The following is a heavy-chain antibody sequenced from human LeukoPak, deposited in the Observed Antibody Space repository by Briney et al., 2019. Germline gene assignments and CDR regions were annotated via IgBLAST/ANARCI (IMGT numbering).Heavy chain of an antibody. CDR1: GYTFTDHY. J-gene: IGHJ4*02. D-gene: IGHD1-1*01. CDR2: INPKNGDT. Sequence: ASVKVSCKASGYTFTDHYMHWVRQAPGQGLEWMGWINPKNGDTNYAQKFQGRVTMTSDTSISTDYMELRRLNSDDTAVYFCARDSSGTIPFDYWGQGTLVTVSS. V-gene: IGHV1-2*02. CDR3: ARDSSGTIPFDY.